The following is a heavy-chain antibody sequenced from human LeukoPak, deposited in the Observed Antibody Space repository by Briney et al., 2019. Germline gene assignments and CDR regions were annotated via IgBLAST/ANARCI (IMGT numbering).Heavy chain of an antibody. D-gene: IGHD2-2*01. V-gene: IGHV4-59*01. CDR2: IYYSGST. J-gene: IGHJ5*02. CDR1: GGSFSGYY. CDR3: ARGRIVVVPASPANWFDP. Sequence: SETLSLTCVVYGGSFSGYYWSWIRQPPGKGLEWIGYIYYSGSTNYNPSLKSRVTISVDTSKNQFSLKLSSVTAADTAVYYCARGRIVVVPASPANWFDPWGQGTLVTVSS.